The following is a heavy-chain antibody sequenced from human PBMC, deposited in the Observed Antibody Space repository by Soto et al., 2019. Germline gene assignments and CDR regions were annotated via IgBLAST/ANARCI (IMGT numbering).Heavy chain of an antibody. CDR1: GFTFSSYW. D-gene: IGHD3-16*02. CDR2: INSDGSST. V-gene: IGHV3-74*01. J-gene: IGHJ2*01. CDR3: ARDHQTYYDYIWGSYRYWYFDV. Sequence: GGSLRLSCAASGFTFSSYWMHWVRQAPGKGLVWVSRINSDGSSTSYADSVKGRFTISRDNAKNTLYLQMNSLRAEDTAVYYCARDHQTYYDYIWGSYRYWYFDVWGRGTLVTVSS.